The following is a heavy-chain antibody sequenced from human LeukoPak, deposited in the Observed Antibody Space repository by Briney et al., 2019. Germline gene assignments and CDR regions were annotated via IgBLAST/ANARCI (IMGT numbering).Heavy chain of an antibody. D-gene: IGHD5-18*01. J-gene: IGHJ6*03. CDR1: GGSISSSTYN. CDR2: VSYSGST. CDR3: ARAPDTAMAPNYYYYMDV. V-gene: IGHV4-39*07. Sequence: SETLSLTCTVSGGSISSSTYNWDWIRQPPGKGLEWIGRVSYSGSTYYNPSLKSRVTISVDTSKNQFSLKLSSVTAADTAVYYCARAPDTAMAPNYYYYMDVWGKGTTVTISS.